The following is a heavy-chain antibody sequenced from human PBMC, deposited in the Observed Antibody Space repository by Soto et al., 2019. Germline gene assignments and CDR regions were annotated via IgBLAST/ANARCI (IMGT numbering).Heavy chain of an antibody. Sequence: LRLSCAASGFTFGSYAMSWVRQAPGGELEWVSAITGSGRSTYYTASVEGRFAISRDNSRSTLYLPMNGLRAEDTAVYYCAKTIGPEHLTGTTRVNRFDPWGQGTLVTVSA. D-gene: IGHD1-7*01. J-gene: IGHJ5*02. V-gene: IGHV3-23*01. CDR1: GFTFGSYA. CDR3: AKTIGPEHLTGTTRVNRFDP. CDR2: ITGSGRST.